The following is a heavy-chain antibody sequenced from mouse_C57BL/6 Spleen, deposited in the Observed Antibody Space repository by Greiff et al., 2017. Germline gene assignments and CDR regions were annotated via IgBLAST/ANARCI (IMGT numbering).Heavy chain of an antibody. Sequence: VESGGGLVQPGGSLSLSCAASGFTFTDYYMSWVRPPPGKALAWLGFIRNKANGYTTAYSASVQGRFTLSRDNSKSLLYLHMNALRAEDSATEYCARYRGSEASRDYWGQGTSVTVSS. J-gene: IGHJ4*01. V-gene: IGHV7-3*01. CDR3: ARYRGSEASRDY. CDR2: IRNKANGYTT. CDR1: GFTFTDYY. D-gene: IGHD6-1*01.